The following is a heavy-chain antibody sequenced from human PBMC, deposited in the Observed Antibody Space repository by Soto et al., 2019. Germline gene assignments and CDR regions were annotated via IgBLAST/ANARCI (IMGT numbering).Heavy chain of an antibody. CDR1: GGSISSGGYS. J-gene: IGHJ4*02. Sequence: SXTLSLTCAVSGGSISSGGYSWSWIRQPPGKGLEWIGYWYHSGSTYYNPSLKSRVTISIDRSKNQFSLKLSSVPAADTAVYYCARVPDYGGQGILVTVSS. CDR2: WYHSGST. V-gene: IGHV4-30-2*01. CDR3: ARVPDY. D-gene: IGHD2-2*01.